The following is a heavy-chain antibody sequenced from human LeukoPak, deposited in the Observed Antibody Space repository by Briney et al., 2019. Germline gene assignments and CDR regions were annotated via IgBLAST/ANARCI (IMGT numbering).Heavy chain of an antibody. Sequence: PSETLSLTCAVYGGSFSGYYWSWIRQPPGKGLEWIGEINHSGRTNSTPTLKSRVTISVDTSKNQFSLKLSSVTAADTAVYYCARKWELHAFDVWGQGTMVTVSS. CDR2: INHSGRT. CDR3: ARKWELHAFDV. D-gene: IGHD1-26*01. V-gene: IGHV4-34*01. J-gene: IGHJ3*01. CDR1: GGSFSGYY.